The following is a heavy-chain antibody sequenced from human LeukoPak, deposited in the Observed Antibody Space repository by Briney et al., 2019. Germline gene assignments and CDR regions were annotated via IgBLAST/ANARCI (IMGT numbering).Heavy chain of an antibody. CDR1: GYSISSGYY. Sequence: PSETLSLTCAVSGYSISSGYYWGWIRQPPGKGLEWIGSIYHSGSTYYNPSLKRRVTISVDTSKNQFSLKLSSVTAADTAVYYCARYSYGYYFDYWGQGTLVTVSS. J-gene: IGHJ4*02. V-gene: IGHV4-38-2*01. CDR2: IYHSGST. CDR3: ARYSYGYYFDY. D-gene: IGHD5-18*01.